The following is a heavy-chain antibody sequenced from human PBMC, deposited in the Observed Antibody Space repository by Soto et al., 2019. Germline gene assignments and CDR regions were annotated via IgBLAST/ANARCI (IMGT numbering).Heavy chain of an antibody. CDR1: GYTFTSYG. CDR3: ARGGPYSSSDFYYYGMDV. V-gene: IGHV1-18*04. D-gene: IGHD6-13*01. Sequence: QVQLVQSGAGVKKPGASVKVSCKASGYTFTSYGISWVRQAPGQGLEWMGWISAYNGNTNYAQQLQDRGTMTTETSTSTAYMEQRSLRSDDTAVYYCARGGPYSSSDFYYYGMDVWGQGTTVTVSS. J-gene: IGHJ6*02. CDR2: ISAYNGNT.